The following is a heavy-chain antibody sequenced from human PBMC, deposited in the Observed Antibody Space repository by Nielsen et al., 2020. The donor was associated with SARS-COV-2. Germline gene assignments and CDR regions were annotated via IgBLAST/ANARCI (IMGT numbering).Heavy chain of an antibody. J-gene: IGHJ6*03. CDR3: ARKLGYCSSTSCYPIYYYMDV. CDR2: IYHTGST. V-gene: IGHV4-34*01. Sequence: WIRQPPGKGLEWIGEIYHTGSTTYSPSLKSRVSMSIDTSKNQFSLKVISVTAADTAVYYCARKLGYCSSTSCYPIYYYMDVWGKGTTVTVSS. D-gene: IGHD2-2*01.